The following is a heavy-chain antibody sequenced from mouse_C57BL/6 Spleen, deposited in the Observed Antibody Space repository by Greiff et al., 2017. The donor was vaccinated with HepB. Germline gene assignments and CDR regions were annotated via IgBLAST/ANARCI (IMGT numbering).Heavy chain of an antibody. CDR2: IDPSDSYT. CDR3: ARVLATIVTTRYYAMDY. D-gene: IGHD2-5*01. J-gene: IGHJ4*01. Sequence: VQLQQSGAELVKPGASVKLSCKASGYTFTSYWMQWVKQRPGQGLEWIGEIDPSDSYTNYNQKFKGKATLTVDTSSSTAYMQLSSLTSEDSAVYYCARVLATIVTTRYYAMDYWGQGTSVTVSS. CDR1: GYTFTSYW. V-gene: IGHV1-50*01.